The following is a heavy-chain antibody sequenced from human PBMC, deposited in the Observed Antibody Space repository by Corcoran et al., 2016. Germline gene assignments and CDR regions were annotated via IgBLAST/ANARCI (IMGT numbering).Heavy chain of an antibody. Sequence: QVQLQESGPGLVKPSETLSLTCTVSGGSISSYYWNWIRQPPGKGLEWIGYIYSSGSTNYNPSLKSRVTMSMDTSKNQFSLRLSSVTAADTAVYYCAKVGSSLNWFDPWGQGTLVTVSS. D-gene: IGHD6-13*01. J-gene: IGHJ5*02. CDR1: GGSISSYY. CDR3: AKVGSSLNWFDP. CDR2: IYSSGST. V-gene: IGHV4-59*01.